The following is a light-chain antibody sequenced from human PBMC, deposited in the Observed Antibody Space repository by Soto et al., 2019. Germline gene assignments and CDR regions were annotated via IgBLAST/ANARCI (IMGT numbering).Light chain of an antibody. CDR1: QSVSSN. CDR3: QQYNNWPRT. V-gene: IGKV3-15*01. CDR2: GAS. J-gene: IGKJ1*01. Sequence: EIVMTQSPATLSVSPGERATLSCRASQSVSSNLAWYQQKPGQAPRLLIYGASTRANSIPARFSGSGSGTEFTLTISSLQSEDFAVYYCQQYNNWPRTFGQGTKVEIK.